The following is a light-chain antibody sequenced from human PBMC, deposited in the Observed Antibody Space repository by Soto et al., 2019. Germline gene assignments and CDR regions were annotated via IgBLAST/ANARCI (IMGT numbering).Light chain of an antibody. V-gene: IGKV1-39*01. Sequence: DIQMTQSPSSLSASVGDRVTITCRASQSISTNLSWYQKKPGKAPKLLISGASILQSGVPSRFSGSGSGTDFSLHISSLQPEDFAICCCQQRYITLYLFGQGTTREIK. CDR2: GAS. CDR3: QQRYITLYL. J-gene: IGKJ2*01. CDR1: QSISTN.